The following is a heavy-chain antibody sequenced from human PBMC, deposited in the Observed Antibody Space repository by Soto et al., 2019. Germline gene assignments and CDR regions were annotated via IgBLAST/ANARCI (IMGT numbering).Heavy chain of an antibody. D-gene: IGHD4-17*01. CDR3: ARQVYGDYFGGNRLDP. CDR2: ISHDGHA. Sequence: SETLSLTCSILGDSISDTRFYWGWVRQSPEKGLEWIGSISHDGHAYYNPSLKSRVTLFADTSRNQFSLTMKSVTVADTALYFCARQVYGDYFGGNRLDPWGQGDLVAVYS. J-gene: IGHJ5*02. CDR1: GDSISDTRFY. V-gene: IGHV4-39*01.